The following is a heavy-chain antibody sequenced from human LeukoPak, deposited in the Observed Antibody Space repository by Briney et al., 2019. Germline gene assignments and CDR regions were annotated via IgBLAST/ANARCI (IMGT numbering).Heavy chain of an antibody. J-gene: IGHJ4*02. V-gene: IGHV4-34*01. CDR3: ARVRCSSTTCPPDY. CDR2: INHSGST. Sequence: GSLRLSCAASGFTFSTYAMSWVRQAPGKGLEWIGEINHSGSTNYNPSLKSRVTISVDTSKNQFSLKLSSVTAADTAVYYCARVRCSSTTCPPDYWGQGTLVTVSS. D-gene: IGHD2-2*01. CDR1: GFTFSTYA.